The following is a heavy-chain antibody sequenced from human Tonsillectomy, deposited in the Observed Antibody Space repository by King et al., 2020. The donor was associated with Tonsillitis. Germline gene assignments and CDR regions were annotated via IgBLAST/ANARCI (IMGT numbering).Heavy chain of an antibody. CDR3: TRDMGYGDYDGAFDI. Sequence: VQLVESGAEVKKPGASVKVSCKASGYTFTGYYMHWVRQAPGQGLEWMGWINPNSGGTNYAQKFQGRVTMTRDTSISTAYMELSRLRSDDTAVYYCTRDMGYGDYDGAFDIWGQGTMVTVSS. V-gene: IGHV1-2*02. CDR1: GYTFTGYY. J-gene: IGHJ3*02. CDR2: INPNSGGT. D-gene: IGHD4-17*01.